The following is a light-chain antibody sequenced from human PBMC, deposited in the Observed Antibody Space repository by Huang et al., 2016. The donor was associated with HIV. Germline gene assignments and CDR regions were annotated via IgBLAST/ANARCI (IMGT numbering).Light chain of an antibody. CDR3: QQYDNLHT. V-gene: IGKV1-33*01. J-gene: IGKJ2*01. Sequence: DIQMTQSPSSLSASVGDRVTITCQASQDISNYLNWYQQKPGKAPKLLIYDASNLETGGPSRCSGSRSGTHFTFTINNLQPEDIATYYCQQYDNLHTFGQGTKLEIK. CDR1: QDISNY. CDR2: DAS.